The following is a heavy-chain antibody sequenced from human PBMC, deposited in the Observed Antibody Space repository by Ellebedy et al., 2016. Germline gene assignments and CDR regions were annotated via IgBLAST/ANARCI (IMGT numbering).Heavy chain of an antibody. D-gene: IGHD4-17*01. CDR3: ARRGMTTVTTDFDY. V-gene: IGHV1-18*01. Sequence: ASVKVSCXASGYTFSSYGVSWVRQAPGEGLEWMGWISAYNSNTEYVQKFQGRVTMTTDTSTSTAYMELRSLRSDDTAVYYCARRGMTTVTTDFDYWGQGTLVTVSS. J-gene: IGHJ4*02. CDR2: ISAYNSNT. CDR1: GYTFSSYG.